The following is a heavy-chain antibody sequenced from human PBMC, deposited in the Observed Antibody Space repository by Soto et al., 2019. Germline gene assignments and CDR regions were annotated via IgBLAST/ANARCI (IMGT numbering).Heavy chain of an antibody. V-gene: IGHV3-48*01. D-gene: IGHD3-16*01. J-gene: IGHJ4*02. CDR2: ISSSSSTI. CDR3: ARDVWTNNFDY. CDR1: GFTFSSYS. Sequence: PGGSLRLSCAASGFTFSSYSMNWVRQAPGKGLEWVSYISSSSSTIYYADSVKSRFTISRDNAKNSLYLQMNSLRAEDTAVYYCARDVWTNNFDYWGQGTLVTVSS.